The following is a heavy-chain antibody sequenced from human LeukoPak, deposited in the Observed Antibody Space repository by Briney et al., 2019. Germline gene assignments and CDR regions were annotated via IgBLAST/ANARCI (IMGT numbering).Heavy chain of an antibody. CDR3: AREGDGYNYLYAFDI. Sequence: SETLSLTCTVSSGSISSYYWSWIRQPPGKGLEWIGYIYYSGSTNYNPSLKSRVTISVDTSKNQFSLKLSSVTAADTAVYYCAREGDGYNYLYAFDIWGQGTMVTVSS. D-gene: IGHD5-24*01. V-gene: IGHV4-59*01. J-gene: IGHJ3*02. CDR1: SGSISSYY. CDR2: IYYSGST.